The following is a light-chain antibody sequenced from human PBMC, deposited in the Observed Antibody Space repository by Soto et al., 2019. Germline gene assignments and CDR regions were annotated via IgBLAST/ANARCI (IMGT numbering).Light chain of an antibody. Sequence: DIVLTQSQGALSLSPGDLATLSCRASTSVSSTCLAWYQQKTGQAHKLLIYGASSRDTGIPDRFSGSGSGTDFTLTISRLEPEDFAAYYCQQYDSSPLTFGQGTKVEIK. CDR1: TSVSSTC. V-gene: IGKV3-20*01. CDR2: GAS. J-gene: IGKJ1*01. CDR3: QQYDSSPLT.